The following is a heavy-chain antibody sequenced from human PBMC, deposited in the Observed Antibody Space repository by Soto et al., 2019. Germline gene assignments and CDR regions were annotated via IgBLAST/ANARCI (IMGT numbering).Heavy chain of an antibody. CDR3: ARDQNYYYDSSGYYDP. J-gene: IGHJ5*02. D-gene: IGHD3-22*01. CDR2: IKQDGSEK. V-gene: IGHV3-7*05. CDR1: GSIFIGYG. Sequence: PGGSLRLSCVVPGSIFIGYGIHWVRQAPGKGLEWVANIKQDGSEKYYVDSVKGRFTISRDNAKNSLYLQMNSLRAEDTAVYYCARDQNYYYDSSGYYDPWGQGTLVTVSS.